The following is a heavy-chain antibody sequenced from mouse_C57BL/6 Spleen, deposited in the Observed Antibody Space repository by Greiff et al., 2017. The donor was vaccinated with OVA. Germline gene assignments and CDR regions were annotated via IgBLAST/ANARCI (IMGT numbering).Heavy chain of an antibody. V-gene: IGHV5-16*01. D-gene: IGHD1-1*01. CDR2: INYDGSST. CDR3: ARTYGSSYENWYFDV. Sequence: EVHLVESEGGLVQPGRSMKLSCTASGFTFSDYYMAWVRQVPEKGLEWVANINYDGSSTYYLDSLKSRFIISRDNAKNILYLQMSSLKSEDTATYYCARTYGSSYENWYFDVWGTGTTVTVSS. CDR1: GFTFSDYY. J-gene: IGHJ1*03.